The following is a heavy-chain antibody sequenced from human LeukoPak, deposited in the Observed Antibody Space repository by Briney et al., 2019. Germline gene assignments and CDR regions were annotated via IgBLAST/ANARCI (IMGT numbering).Heavy chain of an antibody. D-gene: IGHD3-10*01. CDR2: IIPIFGTA. J-gene: IGHJ3*02. CDR3: ARLWFGIPIVDDAFDI. V-gene: IGHV1-69*13. Sequence: GASVKVSCKASGGTFSSYAISWVRQAPGQGLKWMGGIIPIFGTANYAQKFQGRVTITADESTSTAYMELSSLRSEDTAVYYCARLWFGIPIVDDAFDIWGQGTMVTVSS. CDR1: GGTFSSYA.